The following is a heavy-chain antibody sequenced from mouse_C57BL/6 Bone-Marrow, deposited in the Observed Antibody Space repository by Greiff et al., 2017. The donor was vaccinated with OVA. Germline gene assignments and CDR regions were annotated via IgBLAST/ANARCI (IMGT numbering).Heavy chain of an antibody. Sequence: VQLQQPGAELVKPGASVKLSCKASGYTFTSYWMHWVKQRPGQGLEWIGMIHPNSGSTNYNEKFKSKATLTVDKSSSTAYMQLSSLTSEDSAVYYCARGGWLHYYYAMDYWGQGTSVTVSS. CDR1: GYTFTSYW. CDR2: IHPNSGST. D-gene: IGHD2-3*01. J-gene: IGHJ4*01. CDR3: ARGGWLHYYYAMDY. V-gene: IGHV1-64*01.